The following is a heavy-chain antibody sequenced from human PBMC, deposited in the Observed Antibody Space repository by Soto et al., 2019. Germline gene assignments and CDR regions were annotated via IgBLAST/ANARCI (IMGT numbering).Heavy chain of an antibody. V-gene: IGHV3-66*01. J-gene: IGHJ4*02. CDR2: IYSGGST. CDR3: ARDDGFGPRDY. Sequence: EVQLVESGGGLVQPGGSLRLSCAASGFTVSSNYMSWVRQAPGKGLEWVSVIYSGGSTYYADSVKGRFTISRDNSKNALYLQINNLRAEDTAVYYCARDDGFGPRDYWGQGTLVTVSS. D-gene: IGHD3-16*01. CDR1: GFTVSSNY.